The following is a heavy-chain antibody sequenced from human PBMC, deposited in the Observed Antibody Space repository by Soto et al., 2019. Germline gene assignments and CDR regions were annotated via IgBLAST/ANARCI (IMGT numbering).Heavy chain of an antibody. D-gene: IGHD2-21*02. CDR1: GGSFGGYY. Sequence: SETLCLTCAVYGGSFGGYYWSWIRQPPGKGLEWIGEINHSGSTNYNPSLKSRVTISVDTSKNQFSLKLSSVTAADTAVYYCARGLSGDCYYCIDYWGQGTLVTVSS. V-gene: IGHV4-34*01. J-gene: IGHJ4*02. CDR2: INHSGST. CDR3: ARGLSGDCYYCIDY.